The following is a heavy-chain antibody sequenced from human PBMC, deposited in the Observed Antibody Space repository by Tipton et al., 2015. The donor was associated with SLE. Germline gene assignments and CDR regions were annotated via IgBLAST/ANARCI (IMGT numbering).Heavy chain of an antibody. J-gene: IGHJ5*02. CDR2: IYYTGTTT. V-gene: IGHV4-39*07. CDR1: GGSISSRNYY. Sequence: LRLSCTVSGGSISSRNYYWGWVRQPPGKGLEWVGSIYYTGTTTYYNSFLKSRVTMSVDTSKNQFSLRLTSVIAADTAVYYCARLHGYSYGLNWFDPWGQGTLISVSS. CDR3: ARLHGYSYGLNWFDP. D-gene: IGHD5-18*01.